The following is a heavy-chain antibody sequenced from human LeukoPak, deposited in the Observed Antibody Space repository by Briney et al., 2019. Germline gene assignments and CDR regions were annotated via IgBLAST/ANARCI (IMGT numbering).Heavy chain of an antibody. J-gene: IGHJ4*02. D-gene: IGHD6-13*01. CDR1: GYTFTGYY. CDR3: ARASYSIPLDY. CDR2: IIPNSGAT. V-gene: IGHV1-2*02. Sequence: ASVKVSCKASGYTFTGYYIHWVRQAPGQGLEWMGWIIPNSGATNYLQKFQGRVTMTGDTSISTAYMELSSLRSDDSAFYYCARASYSIPLDYWGQGTLVTVSS.